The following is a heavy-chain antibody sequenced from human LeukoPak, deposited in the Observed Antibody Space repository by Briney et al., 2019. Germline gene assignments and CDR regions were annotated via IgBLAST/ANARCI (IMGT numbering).Heavy chain of an antibody. CDR1: GFTFSDYY. V-gene: IGHV3-11*04. Sequence: PGGSLRLSCAASGFTFSDYYMSWIRQAPGKGLEWVSYISSSSSTIYYADSVKGRFTISRDNAKNSLYLQMNSLRVEDTAVYYCATYSTRNAREFQSWGQGTLVTVSS. J-gene: IGHJ1*01. CDR3: ATYSTRNAREFQS. CDR2: ISSSSSTI. D-gene: IGHD4-11*01.